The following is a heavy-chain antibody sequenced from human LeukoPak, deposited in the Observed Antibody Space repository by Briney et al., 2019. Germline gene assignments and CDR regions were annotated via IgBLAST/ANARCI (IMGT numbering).Heavy chain of an antibody. Sequence: GGSLRPSCAASGFTFDDYAMHWVRQAPGKGLEWVSGISWNSGSIGYADSVKGRFTISRDNAKNSLYLQMNSLRAEDTALYYCAKDDYYDSSGYLASWGQGTLVTVSS. CDR3: AKDDYYDSSGYLAS. V-gene: IGHV3-9*01. CDR1: GFTFDDYA. D-gene: IGHD3-22*01. J-gene: IGHJ4*02. CDR2: ISWNSGSI.